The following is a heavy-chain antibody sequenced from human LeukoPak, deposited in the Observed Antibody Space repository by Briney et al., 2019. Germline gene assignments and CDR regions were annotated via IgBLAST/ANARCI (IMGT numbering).Heavy chain of an antibody. Sequence: SETLSLTCTVSGGSISSYYWSWIRQPPGKGLEWIGYIYYSGSTNYNPSPKSRVTISVDTSKNQFSLTLTSVTTADTAVYYCARGGEIWFDPWGQGTLVTVSS. CDR3: ARGGEIWFDP. CDR2: IYYSGST. J-gene: IGHJ5*02. D-gene: IGHD5-12*01. V-gene: IGHV4-59*01. CDR1: GGSISSYY.